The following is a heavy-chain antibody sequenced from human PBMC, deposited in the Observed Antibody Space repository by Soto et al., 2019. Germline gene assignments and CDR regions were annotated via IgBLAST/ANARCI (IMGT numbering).Heavy chain of an antibody. Sequence: PSETLSLTCAISGDSVSSNSAAWNWIRQSPSRGLEWLGRTYYRSKWYNDYAVSVRGRITINPDTSKNQFSLRLSSVTPEDTAVYYCARDYNDFWSGHFDYWGQGALVTISS. J-gene: IGHJ4*02. CDR1: GDSVSSNSAA. CDR3: ARDYNDFWSGHFDY. CDR2: TYYRSKWYN. V-gene: IGHV6-1*01. D-gene: IGHD3-3*01.